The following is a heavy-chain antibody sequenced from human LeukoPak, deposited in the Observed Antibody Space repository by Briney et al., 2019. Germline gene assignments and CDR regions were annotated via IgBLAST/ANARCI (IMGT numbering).Heavy chain of an antibody. J-gene: IGHJ6*02. CDR2: IYYSGST. V-gene: IGHV4-59*01. D-gene: IGHD3-9*01. Sequence: SETLSLTCTVSGGSISSYYWSWIRQPPGKGLEWIGYIYYSGSTNYNPSLKSRVTISDTSKNQFSLKLSSVTAADTAVYYCASDILTGYYGMDVWGQGTTVTVSS. CDR3: ASDILTGYYGMDV. CDR1: GGSISSYY.